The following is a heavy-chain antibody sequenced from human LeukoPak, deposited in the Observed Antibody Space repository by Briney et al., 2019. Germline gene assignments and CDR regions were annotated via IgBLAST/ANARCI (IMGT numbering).Heavy chain of an antibody. D-gene: IGHD3-3*01. CDR3: ARVIRRGYDFWSGYYVYYYGMDV. Sequence: GGSLRLSCAASGFTFSSYWMHWVRHAPGKGLVWVSRINSDGSSTSYADSVKGRFTISRDNAKNTLYLQMNGLRAEDTAVYYCARVIRRGYDFWSGYYVYYYGMDVWGQGTTVTVSS. J-gene: IGHJ6*02. CDR2: INSDGSST. CDR1: GFTFSSYW. V-gene: IGHV3-74*01.